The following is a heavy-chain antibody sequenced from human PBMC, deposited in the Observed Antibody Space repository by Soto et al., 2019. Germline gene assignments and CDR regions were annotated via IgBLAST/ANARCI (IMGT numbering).Heavy chain of an antibody. Sequence: SETLSLTCAVSGDSISSPHWWSWCRQPPGKGLELIGEMFASGSSNYNPSLNGRVTISLDTSKNHFSLKLTSLAAADTAIYYCAREGFDHRPDYWGQGIPVTVSS. J-gene: IGHJ4*02. CDR2: MFASGSS. CDR1: GDSISSPHW. CDR3: AREGFDHRPDY. V-gene: IGHV4-4*02.